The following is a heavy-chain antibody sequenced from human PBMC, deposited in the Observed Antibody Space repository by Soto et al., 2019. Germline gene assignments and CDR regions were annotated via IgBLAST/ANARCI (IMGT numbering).Heavy chain of an antibody. CDR2: INDYGTTI. Sequence: EVQLVESGGGLGQPGGSLRLSCAASGFNLGSYWMHWVRQAPGKGLVWVSRINDYGTTINYAESVEGRFTISRDDAKSEVYLQMINLIAEETAVYACARGGLDLFGYWGQG. V-gene: IGHV3-74*01. J-gene: IGHJ4*02. D-gene: IGHD1-1*01. CDR1: GFNLGSYW. CDR3: ARGGLDLFGY.